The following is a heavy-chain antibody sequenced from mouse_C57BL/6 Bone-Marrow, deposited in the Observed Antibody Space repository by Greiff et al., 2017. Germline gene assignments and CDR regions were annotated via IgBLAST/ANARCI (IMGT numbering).Heavy chain of an antibody. D-gene: IGHD2-1*01. CDR1: GYAFSSYW. Sequence: VQLQQSGAELVKPGASVKISCKASGYAFSSYWMNWVKQRPGKGLEWIGQIYPGDGDTNYNGKFKGKATLTADKSSSAAYMQLSNMTSEDSAVYYCARILLWYFYAMDYWGQGTSVTVSS. V-gene: IGHV1-80*01. CDR2: IYPGDGDT. CDR3: ARILLWYFYAMDY. J-gene: IGHJ4*01.